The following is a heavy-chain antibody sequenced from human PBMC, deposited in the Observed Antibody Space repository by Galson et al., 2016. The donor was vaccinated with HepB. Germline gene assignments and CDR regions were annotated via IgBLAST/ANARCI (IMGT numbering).Heavy chain of an antibody. CDR1: GGSMRSFY. CDR2: IFYTGST. Sequence: LSLTFTVSGGSMRSFYWSWIRQPPGKGLEWIGYIFYTGSTNYNPSLKRRLSISVDTSKSQFSLRLSAVTAADTAVYYCARSLGGEGFDYWGQGTLLTVSS. V-gene: IGHV4-59*01. J-gene: IGHJ4*02. CDR3: ARSLGGEGFDY.